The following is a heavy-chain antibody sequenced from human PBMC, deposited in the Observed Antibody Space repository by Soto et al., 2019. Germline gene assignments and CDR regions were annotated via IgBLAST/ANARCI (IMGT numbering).Heavy chain of an antibody. V-gene: IGHV4-31*03. CDR1: GGSISSGGYY. CDR2: IYYSGST. J-gene: IGHJ4*02. D-gene: IGHD2-15*01. Sequence: QVQLQESGPGLVKPSQTLSLTCTVSGGSISSGGYYWSWIRQHPGKGLEWIGYIYYSGSTYYNPSLKSRVTISVDTSKNQFSRKLSSVTAADTAVYYCAGGSTVAATLFDYWGQGTLVTVSS. CDR3: AGGSTVAATLFDY.